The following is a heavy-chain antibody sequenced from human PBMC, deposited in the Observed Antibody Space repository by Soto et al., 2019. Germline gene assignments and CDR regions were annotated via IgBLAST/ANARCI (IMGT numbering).Heavy chain of an antibody. J-gene: IGHJ5*02. Sequence: QLQLVQSGAEVKKPGSSVNVSCKTSGGSFSSNTITWVRQAPGQGLEWMGGIIPIFGTSNYAQKFRGRVTITADESTNTVYMELSRLRYEDTAVYYCARDVLLVVVSATRAAGGLDPWGQGTLVTVSS. CDR2: IIPIFGTS. V-gene: IGHV1-69*01. CDR1: GGSFSSNT. CDR3: ARDVLLVVVSATRAAGGLDP. D-gene: IGHD2-15*01.